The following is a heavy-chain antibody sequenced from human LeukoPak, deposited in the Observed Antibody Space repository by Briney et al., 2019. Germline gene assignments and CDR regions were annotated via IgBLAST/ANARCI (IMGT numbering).Heavy chain of an antibody. D-gene: IGHD3-16*01. CDR1: GSSISSGGYY. V-gene: IGHV4-39*01. CDR3: ASPGGGPTKY. J-gene: IGHJ4*02. CDR2: IYYSGST. Sequence: SETLSLTCTVSGSSISSGGYYWGWIRQPPGKGLEWIGSIYYSGSTYYNPSLKSRLTISVDTSKSQFSLKLSSVTAADTAVYYCASPGGGPTKYWGQGTLVTVSS.